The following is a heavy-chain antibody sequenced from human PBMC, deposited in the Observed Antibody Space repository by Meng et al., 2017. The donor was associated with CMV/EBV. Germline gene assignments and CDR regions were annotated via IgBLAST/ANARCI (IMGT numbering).Heavy chain of an antibody. Sequence: GGSLRLSCAASGFTFSSYSMNWVRQAPGKGLEWVSSITPNSSYILYADSMKGRVTISRDNAKDSLYLQMNSLRAEDTAVYYCARIGLYPGRMYQLNAFDIWGQGTMVTVSS. CDR3: ARIGLYPGRMYQLNAFDI. CDR1: GFTFSSYS. D-gene: IGHD2-2*01. CDR2: ITPNSSYI. J-gene: IGHJ3*02. V-gene: IGHV3-21*06.